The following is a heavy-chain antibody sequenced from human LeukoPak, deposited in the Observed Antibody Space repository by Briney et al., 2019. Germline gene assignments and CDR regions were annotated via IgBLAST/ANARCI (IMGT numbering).Heavy chain of an antibody. V-gene: IGHV1-2*02. CDR3: AKGGGYYDSRLDY. Sequence: GASVKVSCKASGYTFIGYFMHWVRQAPGQGLEWMGWINPNSGDTDYAQKFQGRVTMTRDTSISTAYLELSRLKSDDTAVYYCAKGGGYYDSRLDYWGQGTLVTVSS. CDR1: GYTFIGYF. J-gene: IGHJ4*02. D-gene: IGHD3-22*01. CDR2: INPNSGDT.